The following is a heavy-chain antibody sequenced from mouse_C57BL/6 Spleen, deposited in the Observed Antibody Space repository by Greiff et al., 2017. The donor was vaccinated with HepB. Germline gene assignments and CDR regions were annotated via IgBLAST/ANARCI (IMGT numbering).Heavy chain of an antibody. Sequence: EVQLQQSGPELVKPGASVKISCKASGYSFTGYYMNWVKQSPEKSLEWIGEINPSTGGTTYNQKFKAKATLTVDKSSSTAYMQLKSLTSEDSAVYYCARGIYYGNYGSDWGQGTTLTVSS. V-gene: IGHV1-42*01. J-gene: IGHJ2*01. D-gene: IGHD2-1*01. CDR3: ARGIYYGNYGSD. CDR1: GYSFTGYY. CDR2: INPSTGGT.